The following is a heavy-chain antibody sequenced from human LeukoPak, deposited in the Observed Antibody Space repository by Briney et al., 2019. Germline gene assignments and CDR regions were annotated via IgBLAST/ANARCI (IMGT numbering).Heavy chain of an antibody. CDR1: GFTFSSYG. CDR2: ISYNGSNK. J-gene: IGHJ4*02. D-gene: IGHD3-22*01. V-gene: IGHV3-30*18. Sequence: GGSLRLSCAASGFTFSSYGMHWVRQAPGKGLEWVAVISYNGSNKYYADSVKGRFTISRDNSKNTLYLQMNSLRAEDTAVYYCAKDYYDSSGYYRLFDYWGQGTLVTVSS. CDR3: AKDYYDSSGYYRLFDY.